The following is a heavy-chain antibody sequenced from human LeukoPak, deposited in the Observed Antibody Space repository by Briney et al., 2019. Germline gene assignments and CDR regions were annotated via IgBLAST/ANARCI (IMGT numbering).Heavy chain of an antibody. J-gene: IGHJ3*02. CDR2: INPSGGGT. CDR1: GYTFTSYD. V-gene: IGHV1-46*01. D-gene: IGHD2-2*01. Sequence: ASVKVSCKASGYTFTSYDINWVRQAPGQGLEWMGIINPSGGGTSYAQKFQGRVTMTRDMSTSTVYMELSSLRPEDTAVYYCATVVDTILVYGFDIWGQGTMVTVSS. CDR3: ATVVDTILVYGFDI.